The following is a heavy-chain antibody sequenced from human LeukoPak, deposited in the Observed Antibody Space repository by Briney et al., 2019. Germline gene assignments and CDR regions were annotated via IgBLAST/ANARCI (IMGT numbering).Heavy chain of an antibody. Sequence: GRSLRHSCAASGFTFSSYGMHWVRQAPGKGLEWVAVISYDGSNEKYADSVKGRFTISRDNSKNTLHLQMNSLRAEDTAVYYCAKGWQLVDYWGQGTLVTVSS. CDR1: GFTFSSYG. V-gene: IGHV3-30*18. CDR3: AKGWQLVDY. CDR2: ISYDGSNE. D-gene: IGHD2-15*01. J-gene: IGHJ4*02.